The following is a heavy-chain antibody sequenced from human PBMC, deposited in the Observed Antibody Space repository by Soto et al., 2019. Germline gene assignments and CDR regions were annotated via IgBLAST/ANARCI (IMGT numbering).Heavy chain of an antibody. CDR3: ARHVNYYDSSGYPDAFDI. D-gene: IGHD3-22*01. CDR1: GGSVSSGSYY. J-gene: IGHJ3*02. V-gene: IGHV4-39*01. Sequence: SETLSLTCTVSGGSVSSGSYYWSWIRQPPGKGLEWIGEINHSGSTNYNPSLKSRVTISVDTSKNQFSLKLSSVTAADTAVYYCARHVNYYDSSGYPDAFDIWGQGTMVT. CDR2: INHSGST.